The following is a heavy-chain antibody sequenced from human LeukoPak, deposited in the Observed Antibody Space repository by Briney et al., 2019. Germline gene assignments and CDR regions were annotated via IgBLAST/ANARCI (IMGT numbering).Heavy chain of an antibody. V-gene: IGHV1-2*06. Sequence: ASVKVSCKASGYTFTGYYMHWVRQAPGQGLEWMGRISPNSGGTNYAQKFQGRVTMTRDTSISTAYMELSRLRSDDTAVYYCARDADSSGYHDAFDIWGQGTMVTVSS. D-gene: IGHD3-22*01. J-gene: IGHJ3*02. CDR3: ARDADSSGYHDAFDI. CDR2: ISPNSGGT. CDR1: GYTFTGYY.